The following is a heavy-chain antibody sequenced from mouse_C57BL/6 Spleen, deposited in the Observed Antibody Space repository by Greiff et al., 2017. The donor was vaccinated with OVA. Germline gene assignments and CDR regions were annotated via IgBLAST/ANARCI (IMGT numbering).Heavy chain of an antibody. D-gene: IGHD1-1*01. CDR3: ARGIYGSSPAWFAY. Sequence: VQLQQSGSELRSPGSSVKLSCKDFDSEVFPIAYMSWVRQKPGHGFEWIGGILPSIGRTIYGEKFEDKATLDADTLSNTAYLELNSLTSEDSAIYYCARGIYGSSPAWFAYWGQGTLVTVSA. V-gene: IGHV15-2*01. CDR2: ILPSIGRT. J-gene: IGHJ3*01. CDR1: DSEVFPIAY.